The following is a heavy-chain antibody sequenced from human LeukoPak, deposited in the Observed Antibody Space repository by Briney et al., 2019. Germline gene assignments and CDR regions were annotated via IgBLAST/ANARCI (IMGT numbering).Heavy chain of an antibody. Sequence: SETLSLTCNVSGYSISSGFYWGWIRQPPGKGLEWIGSMYHSGNTYYSPSLKSRVTISVDTSKNQFSLKLSSVTAADTAVYYCARDKRVAVAGTYIYYYYMDVWGNGTTVTISS. CDR2: MYHSGNT. CDR3: ARDKRVAVAGTYIYYYYMDV. J-gene: IGHJ6*03. CDR1: GYSISSGFY. D-gene: IGHD6-19*01. V-gene: IGHV4-38-2*02.